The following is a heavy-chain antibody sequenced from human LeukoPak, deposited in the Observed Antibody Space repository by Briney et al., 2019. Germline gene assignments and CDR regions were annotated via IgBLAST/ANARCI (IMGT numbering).Heavy chain of an antibody. J-gene: IGHJ3*02. CDR3: ARGKNEYSSSSLSAFDI. CDR2: ISYDGSNK. V-gene: IGHV3-30-3*01. CDR1: GFTFSSYA. D-gene: IGHD6-6*01. Sequence: GRSLRLSCAASGFTFSSYAMHWVRQAPGKGLEWVAVISYDGSNKYYADSVKGRFTISRDNSKNTLYLQMNSLRAEDTAVYYCARGKNEYSSSSLSAFDIWGQGTVVTVSS.